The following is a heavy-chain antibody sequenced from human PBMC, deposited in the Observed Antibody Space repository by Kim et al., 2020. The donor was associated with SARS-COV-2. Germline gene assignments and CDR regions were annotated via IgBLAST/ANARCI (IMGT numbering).Heavy chain of an antibody. V-gene: IGHV3-7*01. J-gene: IGHJ3*02. CDR1: GFTFSSYW. D-gene: IGHD2-2*01. CDR3: ARDGVVPAALDAFDI. CDR2: IKQDGSEK. Sequence: GGSLRLSCAASGFTFSSYWMSWVRQAPGKGLEWVANIKQDGSEKYYVDSVKGRFTISRDNAKNSLYLQMNSLRAEDTAVYYCARDGVVPAALDAFDIWGQGTMVTVSS.